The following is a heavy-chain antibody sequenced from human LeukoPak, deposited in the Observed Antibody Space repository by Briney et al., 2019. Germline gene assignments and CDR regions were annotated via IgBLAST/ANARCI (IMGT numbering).Heavy chain of an antibody. CDR2: TYLRSRWPN. CDR3: ATGPDHRSGSYLNWFDP. CDR1: GPSVSRNSAA. Sequence: SQTLSLTCAFSGPSVSRNSAAWNWIRQSPSRGLQWLRNTYLRSRWPNDYATSVKSRIAISPDTSKNHFSLHFNSVTPEDTAVNYCATGPDHRSGSYLNWFDPWGQGILVTVSS. J-gene: IGHJ5*02. D-gene: IGHD1-26*01. V-gene: IGHV6-1*01.